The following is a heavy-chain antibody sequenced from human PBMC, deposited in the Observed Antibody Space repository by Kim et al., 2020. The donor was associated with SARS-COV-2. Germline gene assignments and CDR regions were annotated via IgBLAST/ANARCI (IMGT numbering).Heavy chain of an antibody. Sequence: SETLSLTCAVYGGSFSGYYWSWIRQPPGKGLEWIGEINHSGSTNYNPSLKSRVTISVDTSKNQFSLKLSSVTAADTAVYYCASSKAAAGFNWFDPWGQGTLVTVSS. V-gene: IGHV4-34*01. CDR2: INHSGST. J-gene: IGHJ5*02. D-gene: IGHD6-13*01. CDR1: GGSFSGYY. CDR3: ASSKAAAGFNWFDP.